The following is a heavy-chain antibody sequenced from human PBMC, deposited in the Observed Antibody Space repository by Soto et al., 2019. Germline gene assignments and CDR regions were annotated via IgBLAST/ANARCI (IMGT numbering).Heavy chain of an antibody. V-gene: IGHV3-11*06. CDR2: VSSTSSNT. Sequence: GGSLRLSCAASGFTFSDYYLTWIRQAPGKGLEWVSHVSSTSSNTNYADSVKGRFTISRDNTNNSLYLQMNSLRVEDTAVYYCAKDSVEATYSFYGLDVWGPGTTVTVSS. J-gene: IGHJ6*02. D-gene: IGHD4-4*01. CDR3: AKDSVEATYSFYGLDV. CDR1: GFTFSDYY.